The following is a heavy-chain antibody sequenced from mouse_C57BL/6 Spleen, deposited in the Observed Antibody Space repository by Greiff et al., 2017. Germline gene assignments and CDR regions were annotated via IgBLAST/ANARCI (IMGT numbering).Heavy chain of an antibody. V-gene: IGHV7-1*01. CDR3: ARAGYSNYRYFDV. Sequence: EVKVVESGGGLVQSGRSLRLSCATSGFTFSDFYMEWVRQAPGKGLEWIAASRNKANDYTTEYSASVKGRFIVSRDTSQSILYLQMNALRAEDTAIYYCARAGYSNYRYFDVWGTGTTVTVSS. J-gene: IGHJ1*03. CDR1: GFTFSDFY. CDR2: SRNKANDYTT. D-gene: IGHD2-5*01.